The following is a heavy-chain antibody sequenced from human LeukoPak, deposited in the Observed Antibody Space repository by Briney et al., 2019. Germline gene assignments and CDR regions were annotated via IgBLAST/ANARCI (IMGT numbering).Heavy chain of an antibody. V-gene: IGHV3-48*03. CDR2: ISSSGSTI. CDR1: GFTFSSYE. J-gene: IGHJ3*02. CDR3: ARAGPIQAGADAFDI. D-gene: IGHD1-26*01. Sequence: GGSLRLSCAASGFTFSSYEMNWVRQAPGKGLEWVSYISSSGSTIYYADSVKGRFTISRDNAKNSLYLQMNSLRAGDTAVYYCARAGPIQAGADAFDIWGQGTMVTVSS.